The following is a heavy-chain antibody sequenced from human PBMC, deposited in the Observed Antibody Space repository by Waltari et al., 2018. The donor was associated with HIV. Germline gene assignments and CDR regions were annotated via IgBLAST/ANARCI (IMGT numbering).Heavy chain of an antibody. CDR2: ISSSSSYI. J-gene: IGHJ3*02. CDR3: ASTSNWNYHDAFDI. V-gene: IGHV3-21*01. CDR1: GFTFSSYS. D-gene: IGHD1-7*01. Sequence: EVQLVESGGGLVKPGGSLRLSCAASGFTFSSYSMNRVRQAPGKGLEWVSSISSSSSYIYYADSVKGRSTISRDNAKNSLYLQMNSLRAEDTAVYYCASTSNWNYHDAFDIWGQGTMVTVSS.